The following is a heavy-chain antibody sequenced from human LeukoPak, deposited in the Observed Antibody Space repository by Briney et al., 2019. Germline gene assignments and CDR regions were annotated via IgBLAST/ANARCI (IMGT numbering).Heavy chain of an antibody. CDR2: ISGSGGST. CDR3: ARDSGSGTYYMDV. J-gene: IGHJ6*03. Sequence: GGSLRLSCAASGFTFSSYAMSWVRQAPGKGLEWVSAISGSGGSTYYADSVKGRFTISRDNSKNTLYLQMNSLRAEDTAVYYCARDSGSGTYYMDVWGKGTTVTVSS. V-gene: IGHV3-23*01. D-gene: IGHD3-10*01. CDR1: GFTFSSYA.